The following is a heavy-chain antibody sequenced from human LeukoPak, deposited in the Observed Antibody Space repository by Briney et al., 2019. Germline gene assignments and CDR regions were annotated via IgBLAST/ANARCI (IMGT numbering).Heavy chain of an antibody. Sequence: SETLSLTCTVSGGSISSSSYYWSWIRQPAGKGLEWIGRIYTSGTTHYNPSLKSRVTMSVDTSKNQFSLNLSSVTAADTAVYYCARFSSIAAAFDYWGLGTLVTVSS. CDR3: ARFSSIAAAFDY. CDR1: GGSISSSSYY. V-gene: IGHV4-61*02. D-gene: IGHD6-13*01. CDR2: IYTSGTT. J-gene: IGHJ4*02.